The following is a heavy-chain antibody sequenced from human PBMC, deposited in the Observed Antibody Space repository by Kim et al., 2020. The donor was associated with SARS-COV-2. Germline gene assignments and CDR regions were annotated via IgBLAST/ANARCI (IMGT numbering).Heavy chain of an antibody. CDR3: ARDLGRYSSSSGYDY. J-gene: IGHJ4*02. V-gene: IGHV1-18*01. D-gene: IGHD6-6*01. CDR2: ISAYNGNT. Sequence: ASVKVSCKASGYTFTSYGISWVRQAPGQGLEWMGWISAYNGNTNYAQKLQGRVTMTTDTSTSTAYMGLRSLRSDDTAVYYCARDLGRYSSSSGYDYWGQGTLVTVSS. CDR1: GYTFTSYG.